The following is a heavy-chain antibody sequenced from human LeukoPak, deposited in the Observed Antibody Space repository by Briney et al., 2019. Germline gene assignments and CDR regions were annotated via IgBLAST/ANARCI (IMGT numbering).Heavy chain of an antibody. CDR2: ISSSSSYI. J-gene: IGHJ4*02. CDR3: ASESCGDYVGSDY. V-gene: IGHV3-21*01. CDR1: GFTFSSYS. D-gene: IGHD4-17*01. Sequence: GGSLRLSCAASGFTFSSYSMNWVRQAPGKGLEWVSSISSSSSYIYYADSVKGRFTISRDNAKNSLHLQMNSLRAEDTAVYYCASESCGDYVGSDYWGQGTLVTVSS.